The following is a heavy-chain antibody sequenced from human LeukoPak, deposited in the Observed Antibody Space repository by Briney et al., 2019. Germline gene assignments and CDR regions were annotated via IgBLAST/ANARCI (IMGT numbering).Heavy chain of an antibody. D-gene: IGHD1-26*01. J-gene: IGHJ4*02. CDR2: IYYSGST. Sequence: PSETLSPTCTVSGGSISSSSYYWGWIRQPPGKGLEWIGSIYYSGSTYYNPSLKSRVPISVDTSKNQFSLKLSSVTAADTAVYYCASLIVGATSDDYWGQGTLVTVSS. CDR1: GGSISSSSYY. CDR3: ASLIVGATSDDY. V-gene: IGHV4-39*01.